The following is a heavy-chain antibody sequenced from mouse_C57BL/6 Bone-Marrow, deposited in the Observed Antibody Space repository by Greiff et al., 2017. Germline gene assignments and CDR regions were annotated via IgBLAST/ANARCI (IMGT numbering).Heavy chain of an antibody. V-gene: IGHV1-64*01. Sequence: VQLQQPGAELVKPGASVKLSCKASGYTFTSYWMHWVKQRPGQGLEWIGVIHPNSGSTNYNEKFKSKATLTVDKSSSTAYMQLSSLTSEGSAVYYCARSYYGSSYNYWGRGTAITVTA. J-gene: IGHJ2*01. CDR1: GYTFTSYW. D-gene: IGHD1-1*01. CDR2: IHPNSGST. CDR3: ARSYYGSSYNY.